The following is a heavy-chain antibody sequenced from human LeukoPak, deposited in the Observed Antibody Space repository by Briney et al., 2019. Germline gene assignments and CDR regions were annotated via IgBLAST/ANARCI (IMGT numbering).Heavy chain of an antibody. CDR3: ARDRTIYSSSWYWDY. V-gene: IGHV3-30-3*01. J-gene: IGHJ4*02. D-gene: IGHD6-13*01. CDR2: ISYDGSNK. CDR1: GFTFSSYA. Sequence: GGSLRLSCAASGFTFSSYAMHWVRQAPGKGLEWVAVISYDGSNKYYADSVKGRFTISRDNSKNTLYLQMNGLRAEDTAVYYCARDRTIYSSSWYWDYWGQGTLVTVSS.